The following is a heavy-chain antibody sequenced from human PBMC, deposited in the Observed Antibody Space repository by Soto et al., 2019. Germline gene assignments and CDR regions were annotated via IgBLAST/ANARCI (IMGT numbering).Heavy chain of an antibody. D-gene: IGHD3-3*01. CDR1: GGSISSGDYY. V-gene: IGHV4-30-4*01. J-gene: IGHJ4*02. CDR2: IYYSGST. CDR3: ARATIFGVVIFDY. Sequence: QVQLQESGPGLMKPSQTLSLTCTVSGGSISSGDYYWSWIRQPPGKGLEWIGYIYYSGSTYYNPSLKSRVTISVDTSKNQFSLKLSSVTAADTAVYYCARATIFGVVIFDYWGQGTLVTVSS.